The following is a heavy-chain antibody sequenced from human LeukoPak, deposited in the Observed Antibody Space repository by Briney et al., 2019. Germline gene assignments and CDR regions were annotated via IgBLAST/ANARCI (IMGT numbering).Heavy chain of an antibody. J-gene: IGHJ5*01. V-gene: IGHV3-30*02. D-gene: IGHD3-16*01. CDR3: AKGYRNHLLILLDS. Sequence: GGSLRLSCAASGFTFSGYWMSWVRQAPGKGLEWVAFIRYDGSNKYYADSVKGRFTISRDNSKNTLYLQMNSLRAADTAVYYCAKGYRNHLLILLDSWGQGTLVTVSS. CDR1: GFTFSGYW. CDR2: IRYDGSNK.